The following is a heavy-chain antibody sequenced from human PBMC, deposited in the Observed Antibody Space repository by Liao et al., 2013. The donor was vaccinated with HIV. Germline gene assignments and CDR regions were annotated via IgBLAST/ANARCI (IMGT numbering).Heavy chain of an antibody. V-gene: IGHV4-59*12. J-gene: IGHJ2*01. Sequence: QVQLQESGPGLVKPSETLSLTCTVSGDSIRDLYWSWIRQAPGKGPEWIGHAFYSGSTNYNPSLLSRVTMSLDTSENQFSLTLTSVTAADTAVYYCARAPITLVGGVLSNDWYFDLWGRGTLVTVSS. D-gene: IGHD3-10*01. CDR2: AFYSGST. CDR1: GDSIRDLY. CDR3: ARAPITLVGGVLSNDWYFDL.